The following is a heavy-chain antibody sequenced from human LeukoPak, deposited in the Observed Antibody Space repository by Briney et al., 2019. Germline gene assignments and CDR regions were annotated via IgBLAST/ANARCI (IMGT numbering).Heavy chain of an antibody. V-gene: IGHV4-38-2*01. CDR1: GYSISSGYY. CDR3: ARSGGYCGGDCYPSRASWFDP. Sequence: SETLSLTCAVSGYSISSGYYWGWIRQPPGKGLEWIGSIYHSGSTYYNPSLKSRVTISVDTSKNQFSLKLSSVTAADTAVYYCARSGGYCGGDCYPSRASWFDPWGQGTLVTVSS. CDR2: IYHSGST. J-gene: IGHJ5*02. D-gene: IGHD2-21*01.